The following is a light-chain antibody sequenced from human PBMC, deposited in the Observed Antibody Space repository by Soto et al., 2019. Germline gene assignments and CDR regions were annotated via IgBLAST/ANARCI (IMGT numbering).Light chain of an antibody. CDR1: ESVSSY. Sequence: EIVMTQSPDTLSVSPGERATVSCRASESVSSYLAWYQQKPGQAPRLLIYDASNRATGIPARFSGSGSGTDFTLTISSLEPEDFAVYYCQQRSNWPLTFGPGTKVDIK. CDR2: DAS. J-gene: IGKJ3*01. V-gene: IGKV3-11*01. CDR3: QQRSNWPLT.